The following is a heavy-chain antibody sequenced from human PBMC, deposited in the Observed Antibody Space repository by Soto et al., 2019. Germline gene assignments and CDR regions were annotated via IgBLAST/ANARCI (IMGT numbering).Heavy chain of an antibody. D-gene: IGHD1-20*01. CDR1: GYTFTSYA. CDR3: AGGITLPTPLHY. Sequence: QVQLVQSGAEEKKPGASVKVSCKASGYTFTSYAMHWVRQAPGQRLEWMGWINAGNGNTKYSQKFHGRVPITRVTSPRTPYMELSSLRSEDTAVYYGAGGITLPTPLHYWGQGTLVTVSS. CDR2: INAGNGNT. J-gene: IGHJ4*02. V-gene: IGHV1-3*05.